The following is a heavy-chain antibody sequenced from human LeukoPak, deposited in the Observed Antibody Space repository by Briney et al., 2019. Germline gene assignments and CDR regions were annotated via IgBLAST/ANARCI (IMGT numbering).Heavy chain of an antibody. CDR1: GGSISSGSYY. Sequence: PSETLSLTCTVSGGSISSGSYYWSWIRQPAGKGLEWIGRIYTSGSTNYNPSLKSRVAISVDTSKNQFSLKLSSVTAADTAVYYCARAGFLEMATRHDAFDIWGQGTMVTVSS. CDR2: IYTSGST. V-gene: IGHV4-61*02. D-gene: IGHD5-24*01. J-gene: IGHJ3*02. CDR3: ARAGFLEMATRHDAFDI.